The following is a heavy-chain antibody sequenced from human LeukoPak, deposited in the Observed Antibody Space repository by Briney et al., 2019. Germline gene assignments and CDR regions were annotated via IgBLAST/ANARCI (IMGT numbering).Heavy chain of an antibody. CDR2: IYSGGST. CDR1: GFTFSSYA. D-gene: IGHD1-26*01. CDR3: ARDQYWKVGATTVYYGMDV. V-gene: IGHV3-66*01. J-gene: IGHJ6*02. Sequence: GGSLRLSCTASGFTFSSYAMSWVRQAPGKGLEWVSVIYSGGSTYYADSVKGRFTISRDSSKNTLYLQMNSLRAEDTAVYYCARDQYWKVGATTVYYGMDVWGQGTTVTVSS.